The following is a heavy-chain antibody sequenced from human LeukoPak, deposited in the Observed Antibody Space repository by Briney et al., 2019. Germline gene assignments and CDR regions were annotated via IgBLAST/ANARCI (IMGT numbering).Heavy chain of an antibody. CDR1: GFTFSRYE. Sequence: GGSLRHSCAASGFTFSRYELNWVRQAPGKGLEWVSYISSSGSIIYYADSVKGRFTISRDNAKNSLYLQMNSLRAEDTALYYCARDLGMTDGDYVSYFDYWGQGTLVTVSS. CDR2: ISSSGSII. D-gene: IGHD4-17*01. J-gene: IGHJ4*02. CDR3: ARDLGMTDGDYVSYFDY. V-gene: IGHV3-48*03.